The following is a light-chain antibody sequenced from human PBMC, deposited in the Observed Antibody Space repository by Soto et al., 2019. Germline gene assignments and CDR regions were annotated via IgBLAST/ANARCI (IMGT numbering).Light chain of an antibody. CDR3: QQYLNWLT. Sequence: EIVMTQSPATLSVSPGERATLSCRASQSVSSNLVWYQQKPGQAPRLLIYHASTRATGIPARFSGSGSGTEFTLTICSLQSEDFAVYYCQQYLNWLTFGGGTKVEIK. CDR1: QSVSSN. J-gene: IGKJ4*01. V-gene: IGKV3-15*01. CDR2: HAS.